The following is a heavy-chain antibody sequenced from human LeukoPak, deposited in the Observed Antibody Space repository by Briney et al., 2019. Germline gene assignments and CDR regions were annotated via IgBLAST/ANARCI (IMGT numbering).Heavy chain of an antibody. J-gene: IGHJ6*03. Sequence: GGSLRLSCAASGFTFDDYAMHWVRQAPGKGLEWVSGICWNSGSIGYADSVKGRFTISRDNAKNSLYLQMNSLRAEDTALYYWAKVGRGYYYYYMDVWGKGTTVTVSS. CDR3: AKVGRGYYYYYMDV. D-gene: IGHD3-10*01. CDR2: ICWNSGSI. V-gene: IGHV3-9*01. CDR1: GFTFDDYA.